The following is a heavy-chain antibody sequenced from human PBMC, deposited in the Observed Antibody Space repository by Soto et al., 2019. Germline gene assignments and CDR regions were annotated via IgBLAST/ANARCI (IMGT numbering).Heavy chain of an antibody. CDR3: ARAGYDFWSGYYENYFDY. D-gene: IGHD3-3*01. CDR2: IYDSGST. CDR1: GGSISSYY. V-gene: IGHV4-59*01. J-gene: IGHJ4*02. Sequence: QVQLQESGPGLVKPSETLSLTCTVSGGSISSYYWSWIRQPPGKGLEWIGYIYDSGSTNYNPSLKSRVTISVDTSKNQFSLKLSSVTAADTAVYYCARAGYDFWSGYYENYFDYWGQGTLVTVSS.